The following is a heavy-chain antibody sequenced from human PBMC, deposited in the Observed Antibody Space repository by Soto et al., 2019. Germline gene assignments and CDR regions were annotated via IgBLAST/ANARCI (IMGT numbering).Heavy chain of an antibody. CDR1: GFTFSSYS. J-gene: IGHJ4*02. CDR3: ARVVVVVVAATWGVTATHHFDY. CDR2: ISNSSSYI. D-gene: IGHD2-15*01. Sequence: GGSLSLSCAASGFTFSSYSLNWVRQAPGKGLEWVSSISNSSSYIYYADLVKGRFTISRDNAKNSLYLHMNSLRAEDTAVYYCARVVVVVVAATWGVTATHHFDYWGQGTLVTVSS. V-gene: IGHV3-21*01.